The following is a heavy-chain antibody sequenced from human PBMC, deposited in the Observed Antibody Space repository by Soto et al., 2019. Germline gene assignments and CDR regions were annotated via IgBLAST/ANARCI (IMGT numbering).Heavy chain of an antibody. V-gene: IGHV1-18*01. D-gene: IGHD1-1*01. Sequence: QVHLVQSGAEVKKPGASVKVSCKGSGYAFTTYGITWVRQAPGQALEWMGWISAHNGNTNYAQKLQGRVTVTRDTSTSTAYMELRSLRSDDTAGYYCARGRYGDYWGQGALVTVSS. CDR3: ARGRYGDY. J-gene: IGHJ4*02. CDR2: ISAHNGNT. CDR1: GYAFTTYG.